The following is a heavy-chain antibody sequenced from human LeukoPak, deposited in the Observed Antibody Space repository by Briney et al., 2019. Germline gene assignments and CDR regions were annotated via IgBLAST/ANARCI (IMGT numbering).Heavy chain of an antibody. CDR2: IYHSGST. J-gene: IGHJ6*02. D-gene: IGHD1-14*01. V-gene: IGHV4-31*03. CDR3: ARAELSHRGYHYGMDV. CDR1: GDSISSSGYY. Sequence: SDTLSLTCTVSGDSISSSGYYWNWIRQHPGKGLEWIGYIYHSGSTYYNPSLKSRVIISADTSKNQLSLKLSSVTAADTAVYYCARAELSHRGYHYGMDVWGQGATVTVS.